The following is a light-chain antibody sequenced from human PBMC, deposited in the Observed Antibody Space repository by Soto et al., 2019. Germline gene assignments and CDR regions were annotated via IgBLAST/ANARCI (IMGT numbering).Light chain of an antibody. Sequence: DIVMTQSPDSLAVSLGERATINCKSSQSVLYPYNKKDCISWYQQRPGQSPKVLISWASTRESGVPDRFTGGGSGTHFTLTISNLQAEDVAVYYCQQYGSSPLYTFGQGTKLEIK. V-gene: IGKV4-1*01. CDR3: QQYGSSPLYT. J-gene: IGKJ2*01. CDR2: WAS. CDR1: QSVLYPYNKKDC.